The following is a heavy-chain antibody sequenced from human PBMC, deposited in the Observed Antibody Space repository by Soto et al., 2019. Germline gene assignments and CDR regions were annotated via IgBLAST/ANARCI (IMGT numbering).Heavy chain of an antibody. D-gene: IGHD3-10*01. CDR1: GFTFSNAW. CDR2: IKSKTDGGTT. Sequence: GGSLRLSCAASGFTFSNAWMSWVRQAPGKGLEWVGRIKSKTDGGTTDYAAPVIGRFTISRDDSKNTLYLQMNSLKTEDTAVYYCTTDLNSGRYDYWGQGTLVTGSS. CDR3: TTDLNSGRYDY. J-gene: IGHJ4*02. V-gene: IGHV3-15*01.